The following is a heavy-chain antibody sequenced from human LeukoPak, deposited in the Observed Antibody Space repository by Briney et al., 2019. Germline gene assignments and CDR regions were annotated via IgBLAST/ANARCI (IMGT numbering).Heavy chain of an antibody. CDR3: VKDDYRSIPGCVIDAFDV. V-gene: IGHV3-30*02. CDR2: IRYDGSNK. CDR1: GFTFSSYG. J-gene: IGHJ3*01. D-gene: IGHD4/OR15-4a*01. Sequence: PGGSLRLSCAASGFTFSSYGMHWVRQAPGKGLEWVAFIRYDGSNKYYADSVKGRFTISRDNYKDMLHLQMNSLRAEDTAMYYCVKDDYRSIPGCVIDAFDVWGQGTVVTVSS.